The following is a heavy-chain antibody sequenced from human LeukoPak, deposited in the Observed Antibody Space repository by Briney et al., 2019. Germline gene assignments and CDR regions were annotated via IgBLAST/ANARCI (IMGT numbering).Heavy chain of an antibody. J-gene: IGHJ2*01. CDR3: ASDADTSAFYWYFDL. CDR1: GFPLSNYG. D-gene: IGHD1-26*01. CDR2: MWADGSKT. Sequence: GGSLRLSCTASGFPLSNYGMHWVRQAPGKGLELVALMWADGSKTSYANSVKGRFTISRDISRNTLYLQMNSLRAEDTALYYCASDADTSAFYWYFDLWGRGTLVTVSS. V-gene: IGHV3-33*01.